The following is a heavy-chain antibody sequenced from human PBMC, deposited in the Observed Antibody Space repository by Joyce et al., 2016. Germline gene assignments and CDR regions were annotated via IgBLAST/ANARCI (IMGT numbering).Heavy chain of an antibody. CDR3: TREAPRVTVFDY. D-gene: IGHD3-3*01. J-gene: IGHJ4*02. V-gene: IGHV4-59*12. CDR1: GGSISPYY. CDR2: VSYTGST. Sequence: QVQLQESGPGLVKPSETLSLTCTVPGGSISPYYWSWIRQPPGKGLEWIGYVSYTGSTNYNPSLESRLSISVDKSNNQFSLKLTSMTTTDTAVYYCTREAPRVTVFDYWGQGALVTVSS.